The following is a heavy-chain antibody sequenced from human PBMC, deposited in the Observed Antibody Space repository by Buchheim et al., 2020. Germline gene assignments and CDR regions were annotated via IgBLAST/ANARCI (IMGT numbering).Heavy chain of an antibody. CDR3: ARSLEGYDSSGYYTDAFDI. D-gene: IGHD3-22*01. Sequence: QVQLQESGPGLVKPSETLSLTCTVSGGSISSYYWSWIRQPPGKGLEWIGYIYYSGSTNYNPSLKSRVTISVDTSKNQFSLKLSSVTAADTAVYYCARSLEGYDSSGYYTDAFDIWGQGT. CDR1: GGSISSYY. CDR2: IYYSGST. J-gene: IGHJ3*02. V-gene: IGHV4-59*01.